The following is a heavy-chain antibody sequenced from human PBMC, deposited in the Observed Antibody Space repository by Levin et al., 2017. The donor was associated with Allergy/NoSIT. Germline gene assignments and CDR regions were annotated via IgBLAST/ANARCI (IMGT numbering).Heavy chain of an antibody. V-gene: IGHV4-39*01. D-gene: IGHD3-10*01. CDR3: ARRGVRGYPDSSNDY. J-gene: IGHJ4*02. Sequence: SETLSLTCTVSGGSISSSSYCWGWIRQPPGKGLEWIGSFCYSGSTYYNPSLKSRVTISVDTSKNQFSLRVSSVTAADTAVYSCARRGVRGYPDSSNDYWGQGTLVTVSS. CDR1: GGSISSSSYC. CDR2: FCYSGST.